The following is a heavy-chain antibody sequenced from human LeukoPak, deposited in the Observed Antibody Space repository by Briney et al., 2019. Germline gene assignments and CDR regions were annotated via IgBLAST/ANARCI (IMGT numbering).Heavy chain of an antibody. CDR1: GYPFTSYY. CDR3: ARDGLSYTNPNNWFDP. Sequence: ASVKVSSKASGYPFTSYYINWVRQAPGQGLEWMGWISAYNGDTNYAQNLQGRVTMTTDTSTDTAYMELRSLRSDDTAVYYCARDGLSYTNPNNWFDPWGQGTLVTVSS. CDR2: ISAYNGDT. D-gene: IGHD2-2*02. V-gene: IGHV1-18*01. J-gene: IGHJ5*02.